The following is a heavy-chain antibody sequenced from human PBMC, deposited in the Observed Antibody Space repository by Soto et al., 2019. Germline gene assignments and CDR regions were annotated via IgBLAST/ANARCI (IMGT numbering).Heavy chain of an antibody. CDR1: GDTVPSNSVA. CDR2: TYYRSRWYS. J-gene: IGHJ6*01. CDR3: ARSEEDSDYYYYGMDV. D-gene: IGHD2-15*01. V-gene: IGHV6-1*01. Sequence: SQTLSLTCVGSGDTVPSNSVAWNWVRQSPSRGLEGLGRTYYRSRWYSDYAVSVRSRIYVNADTSKNQYSLQLNSVTPEDTAVYYCARSEEDSDYYYYGMDVWGQGTTVTVS.